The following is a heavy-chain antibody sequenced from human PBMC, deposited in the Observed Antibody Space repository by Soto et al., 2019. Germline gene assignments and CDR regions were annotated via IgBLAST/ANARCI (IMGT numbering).Heavy chain of an antibody. CDR1: GLTFSGDS. D-gene: IGHD6-19*01. Sequence: PGGSLRLSCVASGLTFSGDSINWVRQAPGKGLEWVSYISGSSKTIHYADSVKGRFTISRDNAKNTLYLQMNSLRAEDTAVYYCARDRGWTLFDYWGQGTLVTVSS. CDR2: ISGSSKTI. V-gene: IGHV3-48*01. J-gene: IGHJ4*02. CDR3: ARDRGWTLFDY.